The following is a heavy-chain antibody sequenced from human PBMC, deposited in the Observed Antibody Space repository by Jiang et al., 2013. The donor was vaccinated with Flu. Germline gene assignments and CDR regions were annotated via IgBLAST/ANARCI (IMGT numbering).Heavy chain of an antibody. D-gene: IGHD3-16*02. CDR1: GGSMSSYY. V-gene: IGHV4-4*07. Sequence: LLKPSETLSLTCSVSGGSMSSYYWSWIRQPAGKGPELIGRIHSSGNANYNPSLKSRVTMSVDTSKNXFSLRLSSVTAADTAVYYCAREGLRLGELSLLFYWGQGTLVTVSS. CDR3: AREGLRLGELSLLFY. CDR2: IHSSGNA. J-gene: IGHJ4*02.